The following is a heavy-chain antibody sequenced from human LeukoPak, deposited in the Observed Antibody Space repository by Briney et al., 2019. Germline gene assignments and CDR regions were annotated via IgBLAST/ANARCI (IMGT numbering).Heavy chain of an antibody. V-gene: IGHV3-74*01. Sequence: GGSLRLSCAASGFTFSSYWMHWVRQAPGKGLVWVSRIKYDGSSTNYADSVKGRFTISRDNAKNTLYLQMNSLRAEDTAVYYCIRRGAASDAFDIWGQGTMVTVSS. D-gene: IGHD3-16*01. CDR2: IKYDGSST. J-gene: IGHJ3*02. CDR1: GFTFSSYW. CDR3: IRRGAASDAFDI.